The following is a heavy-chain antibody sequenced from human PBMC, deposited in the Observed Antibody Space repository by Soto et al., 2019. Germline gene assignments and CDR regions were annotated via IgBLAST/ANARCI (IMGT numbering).Heavy chain of an antibody. CDR3: ARWRDICSGASCYSGFDY. CDR2: INPNSGGT. CDR1: GYTFTGYY. V-gene: IGHV1-2*04. Sequence: ASVKVSCKASGYTFTGYYMHWVRQAPGQGLEWMGWINPNSGGTNYAQKFQGWVTMTRDTSISTAYMELSRLRSDDTAVYYCARWRDICSGASCYSGFDYWGQGTLVTVSS. D-gene: IGHD2-15*01. J-gene: IGHJ4*02.